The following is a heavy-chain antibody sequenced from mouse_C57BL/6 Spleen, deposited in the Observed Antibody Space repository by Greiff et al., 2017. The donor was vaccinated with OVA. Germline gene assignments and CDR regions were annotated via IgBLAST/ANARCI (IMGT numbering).Heavy chain of an antibody. CDR3: ARENWDGFAY. CDR1: GYSITSGYY. V-gene: IGHV3-6*01. Sequence: DVKLQESGPGLVKPSQSLSLTCSVTGYSITSGYYWNWIRQFPGNKLEWMGYISYDGSNNYNPSLKNRISITRDTSKNQFFLKLNSVTTEDTATYYCARENWDGFAYWGQGTLVTVSA. CDR2: ISYDGSN. J-gene: IGHJ3*01. D-gene: IGHD4-1*01.